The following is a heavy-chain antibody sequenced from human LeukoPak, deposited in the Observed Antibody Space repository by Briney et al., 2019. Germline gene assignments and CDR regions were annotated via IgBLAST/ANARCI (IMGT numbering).Heavy chain of an antibody. J-gene: IGHJ4*02. CDR3: TTGEQAPDY. V-gene: IGHV3-48*04. CDR1: IFTFRPHI. D-gene: IGHD1-26*01. CDR2: ISNSGGTI. Sequence: GGSLRLSCKVSIFTFRPHIMKWVRQAPGKGLEWVSYISNSGGTIDYADSVKGRFTISRDNAKNSLYLQMNSLKTEDTAVYYCTTGEQAPDYWGQGTLVTVSS.